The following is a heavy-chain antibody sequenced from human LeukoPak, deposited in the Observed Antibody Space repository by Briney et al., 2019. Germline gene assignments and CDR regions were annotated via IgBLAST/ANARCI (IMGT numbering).Heavy chain of an antibody. D-gene: IGHD5-18*01. J-gene: IGHJ4*02. V-gene: IGHV3-48*03. Sequence: GGSLRLSCAASGFTFSSYEMNWVRQAPGKGLEWVSYISSSGSTIYYADSVKGRFTISRDNSKNTLYLQMNSLRAEDTAVYYCARDKGRGYSYGYGYADYWAREPWSPSPQ. CDR2: ISSSGSTI. CDR1: GFTFSSYE. CDR3: ARDKGRGYSYGYGYADY.